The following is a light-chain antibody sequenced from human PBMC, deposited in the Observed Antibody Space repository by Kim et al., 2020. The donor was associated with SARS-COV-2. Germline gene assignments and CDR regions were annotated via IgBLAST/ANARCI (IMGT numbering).Light chain of an antibody. CDR2: RNN. V-gene: IGLV1-47*01. CDR1: RPNIGTNY. Sequence: TPGASVTLSCSENRPNIGTNYVNWYQQLPGTAPKLLIYRNNQRPSGGPDRFSGSQSGTSASLAISGLRSEDEADYYCAAWDDSFWVFGGGTQLTVL. CDR3: AAWDDSFWV. J-gene: IGLJ3*02.